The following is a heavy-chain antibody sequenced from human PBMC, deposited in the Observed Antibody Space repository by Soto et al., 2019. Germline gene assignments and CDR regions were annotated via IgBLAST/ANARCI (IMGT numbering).Heavy chain of an antibody. CDR3: ANRGYSSGWYGMDV. V-gene: IGHV3-9*01. CDR1: GCTFQDYA. D-gene: IGHD6-19*01. CDR2: ISWNSNTK. Sequence: PGGSLRLSCAASGCTFQDYAMHWVRQAPGKGLEYVSGISWNSNTKGYADSVKGRFTISRDNVKKYLYLQMNSLRVEDTALYYCANRGYSSGWYGMDVWGQGTTLTVSS. J-gene: IGHJ6*02.